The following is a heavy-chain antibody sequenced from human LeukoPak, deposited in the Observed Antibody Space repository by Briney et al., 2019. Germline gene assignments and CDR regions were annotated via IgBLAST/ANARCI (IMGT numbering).Heavy chain of an antibody. V-gene: IGHV1-69*04. CDR2: IISILGMA. J-gene: IGHJ4*02. CDR1: GYTFTSYG. Sequence: ASVKVSCKASGYTFTSYGISWVGQAPGQGLEWMGRIISILGMANYAQKFQGRVTITADKSTSTAYMELSSLRSEDTAVYYCARDPRWELLPYFDYWGQGTLVTVSS. CDR3: ARDPRWELLPYFDY. D-gene: IGHD1-26*01.